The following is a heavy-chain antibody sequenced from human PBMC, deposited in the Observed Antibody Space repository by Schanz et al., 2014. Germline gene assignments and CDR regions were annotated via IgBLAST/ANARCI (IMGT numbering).Heavy chain of an antibody. CDR3: ARESSNDIVLVPGAVFDH. Sequence: EAHLVESGGGLVQPGGSLRLSCAASGFSVGNKYMNWVRQAPGKGLEWVSFIYIGGNTYYADSVKGRFTISRDNSKNTVYLQMNSLRPGDTAVYYCARESSNDIVLVPGAVFDHWGQGILVTVSS. CDR2: IYIGGNT. V-gene: IGHV3-66*01. D-gene: IGHD2-2*01. CDR1: GFSVGNKY. J-gene: IGHJ4*02.